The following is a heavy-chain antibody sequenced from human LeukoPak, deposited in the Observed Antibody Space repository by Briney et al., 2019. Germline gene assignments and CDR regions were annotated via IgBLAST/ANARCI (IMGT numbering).Heavy chain of an antibody. V-gene: IGHV4-59*01. CDR1: GGSISTYY. J-gene: IGHJ4*02. CDR3: ARDGSARYYFDY. CDR2: IYYSGST. Sequence: SETLSLTCTVSGGSISTYYWNWIRQPPGKGLEWIGYIYYSGSTNYNPSLKSRVTISVDTSKNQFSLKLSSVTAADTAMYYCARDGSARYYFDYWGQGTPVTVSS.